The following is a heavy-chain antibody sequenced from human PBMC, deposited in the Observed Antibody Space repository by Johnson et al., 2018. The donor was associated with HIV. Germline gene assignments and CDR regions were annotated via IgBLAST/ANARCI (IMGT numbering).Heavy chain of an antibody. J-gene: IGHJ3*02. V-gene: IGHV3-74*01. CDR1: GFTFSSYW. Sequence: VQLVESGGGLVQPGGSLRLSCAVSGFTFSSYWIHWVRQAPGKGLVWVSRINSDGSSTRYADSVKGRFTISRDNAKNTLYLQMNSLRAEDTAVYYCARDDLGNPFSSYDAFDIWGQGTMVTVSS. CDR3: ARDDLGNPFSSYDAFDI. D-gene: IGHD6-13*01. CDR2: INSDGSST.